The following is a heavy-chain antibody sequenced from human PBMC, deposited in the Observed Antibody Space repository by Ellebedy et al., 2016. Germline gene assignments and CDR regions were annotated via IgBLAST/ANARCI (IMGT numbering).Heavy chain of an antibody. CDR3: ARVLRRAAADPDHFDH. CDR2: INHSGST. Sequence: SETLSLXXAVYGGSFSGYYWSWIRQPPGKGLEWIGEINHSGSTNYNPSLKSRVTISVDTSKNQFSLKLRSVTAADTAVYHCARVLRRAAADPDHFDHWGQGTLVTVSS. CDR1: GGSFSGYY. J-gene: IGHJ4*02. V-gene: IGHV4-34*01. D-gene: IGHD6-13*01.